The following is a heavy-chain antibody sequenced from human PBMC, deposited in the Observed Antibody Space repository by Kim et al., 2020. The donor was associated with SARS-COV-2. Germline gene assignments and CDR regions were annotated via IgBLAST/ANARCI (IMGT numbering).Heavy chain of an antibody. J-gene: IGHJ4*02. Sequence: SYTTESGAAVKGRFTISRDDSDNSLYLHMHSLKTEDTAVYYCASIRGVMGYWGQGTLVTVSS. V-gene: IGHV3-72*01. CDR3: ASIRGVMGY. D-gene: IGHD3-10*01. CDR2: SYTT.